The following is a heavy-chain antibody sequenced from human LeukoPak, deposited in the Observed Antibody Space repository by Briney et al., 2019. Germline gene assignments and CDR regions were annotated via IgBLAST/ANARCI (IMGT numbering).Heavy chain of an antibody. CDR2: ISGSGGST. V-gene: IGHV3-23*01. CDR3: AKVKGGGWATDAFDI. Sequence: PGGSLRLSCAASGFTFNSYAMSWVRQAPGKGLEWVSAISGSGGSTYYADSVKGRFTISRDNSKNTLYLQMNSLRAEDTAVYYCAKVKGGGWATDAFDIWGQGTMVTVSS. CDR1: GFTFNSYA. D-gene: IGHD3-16*01. J-gene: IGHJ3*02.